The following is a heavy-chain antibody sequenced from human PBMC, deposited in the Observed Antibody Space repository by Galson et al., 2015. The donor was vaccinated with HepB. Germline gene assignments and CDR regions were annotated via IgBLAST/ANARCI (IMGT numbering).Heavy chain of an antibody. J-gene: IGHJ6*03. CDR3: ARVGVGDFWSNYLYSYYYMDV. CDR1: GYTFTNYG. V-gene: IGHV1-18*01. Sequence: SVKVSCKASGYTFTNYGITWVRQAPGQGLEWMGWISAYNSNTNYAQKLQGRVTMTTDTSTSTAYMELRSLGSDDTAVYYCARVGVGDFWSNYLYSYYYMDVWGKGTTITVSS. D-gene: IGHD3-3*01. CDR2: ISAYNSNT.